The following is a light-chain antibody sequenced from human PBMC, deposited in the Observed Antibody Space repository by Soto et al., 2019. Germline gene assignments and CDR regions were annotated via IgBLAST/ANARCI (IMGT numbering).Light chain of an antibody. V-gene: IGKV1-39*01. J-gene: IGKJ2*01. CDR2: AAS. CDR3: QQSYSSPVT. CDR1: QTVSTY. Sequence: DIHITQSPSSLAAFVGDRVTITCRTSQTVSTYLSWCQQKPGEAPKLLIYAASTLQSGVPSRFSGSGSGTEFTLTITRLQPEDFATYFCQQSYSSPVTFGQGTKLE.